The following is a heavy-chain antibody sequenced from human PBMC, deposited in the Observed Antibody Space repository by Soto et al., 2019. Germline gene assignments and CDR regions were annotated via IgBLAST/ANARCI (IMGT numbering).Heavy chain of an antibody. CDR2: ISGSGRMT. CDR3: SKEAEESVNEPIPGDC. CDR1: GFTFRNFA. D-gene: IGHD1-1*01. V-gene: IGHV3-23*04. J-gene: IGHJ4*02. Sequence: EAQLVESGGDLVQPRGSLRLSCAASGFTFRNFAMTWVRQAPGKGLEWVSGISGSGRMTYSAHSVKGRFTVSRDNSKNSLYLQMDSLRAEDTAVYYCSKEAEESVNEPIPGDCWGQGTVVTVSS.